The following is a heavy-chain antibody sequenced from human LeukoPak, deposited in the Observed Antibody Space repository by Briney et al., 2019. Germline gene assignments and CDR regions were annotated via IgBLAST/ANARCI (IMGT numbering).Heavy chain of an antibody. V-gene: IGHV3-9*01. D-gene: IGHD6-19*01. CDR2: ISWNSGSI. CDR3: AKVAVAGTSFQH. Sequence: GGSLRLSCAASGFTFDDYAMHWVRQAPGKGLEWVSGISWNSGSIGYADSVKGRFTISRDNAKNSLYLQMNSLRAEDTALYYCAKVAVAGTSFQHWGQGTLVTVSS. J-gene: IGHJ1*01. CDR1: GFTFDDYA.